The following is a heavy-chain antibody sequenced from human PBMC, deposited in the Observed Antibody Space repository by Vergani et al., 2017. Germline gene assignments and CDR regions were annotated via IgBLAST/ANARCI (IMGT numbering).Heavy chain of an antibody. CDR2: INPSGGST. CDR3: ARDSRYCSSTSCYVGRDWFDP. J-gene: IGHJ5*02. Sequence: QVQLVQSGAEVMKPGASVKVSCKASGYTFTSYYMHWVRQAPGQGLEWMGIINPSGGSTSYAQKFQGRVTMTRDTSTSTVYMELSSLRSEDTAVYYCARDSRYCSSTSCYVGRDWFDPWGQGTLVTVSS. V-gene: IGHV1-46*01. D-gene: IGHD2-2*01. CDR1: GYTFTSYY.